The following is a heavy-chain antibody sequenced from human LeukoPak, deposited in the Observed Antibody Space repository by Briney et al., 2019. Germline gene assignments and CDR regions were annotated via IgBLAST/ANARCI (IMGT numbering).Heavy chain of an antibody. D-gene: IGHD3-3*01. V-gene: IGHV4-31*03. CDR2: IYYSGST. CDR1: GGSISSGGYY. J-gene: IGHJ5*02. CDR3: ARSTSGSLPLDP. Sequence: SETLSLTCTVSGGSISSGGYYWRWIRQHPGKGLEWIGYIYYSGSTYYNPSLKSRVTISVDTSKNQFSLKLSSVTAADTAVYYCARSTSGSLPLDPWGQGTLVTVSS.